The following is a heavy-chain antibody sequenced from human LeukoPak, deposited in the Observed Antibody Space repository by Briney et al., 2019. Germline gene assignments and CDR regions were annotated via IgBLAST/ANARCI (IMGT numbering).Heavy chain of an antibody. D-gene: IGHD3-22*01. Sequence: SETLSLTCTVSGGSIGSSSYYWGWIRQPPGKGLEWIGSIYYSGSTYYNPSLKSRVTISVDTSKNQFSLKLSSVTAADTAVYYCATQYYYDSSGYFDYWGQGTLVTVSS. CDR1: GGSIGSSSYY. CDR3: ATQYYYDSSGYFDY. CDR2: IYYSGST. J-gene: IGHJ4*02. V-gene: IGHV4-39*01.